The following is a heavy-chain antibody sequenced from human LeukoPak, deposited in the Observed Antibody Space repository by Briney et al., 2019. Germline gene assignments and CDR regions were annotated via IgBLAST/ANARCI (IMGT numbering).Heavy chain of an antibody. CDR1: GGSISTYY. Sequence: SETLSLTCSVSGGSISTYYWSWIRQPPGKGLEWIGYIYYSGSTNTNYNPSLKSRVNISVDTSKNQFSLKLSSVAAADTAVYYCARGYCSGGSCSLLDYWGQGTLVTVSS. CDR3: ARGYCSGGSCSLLDY. D-gene: IGHD2-15*01. V-gene: IGHV4-59*01. CDR2: IYYSGSTNT. J-gene: IGHJ4*02.